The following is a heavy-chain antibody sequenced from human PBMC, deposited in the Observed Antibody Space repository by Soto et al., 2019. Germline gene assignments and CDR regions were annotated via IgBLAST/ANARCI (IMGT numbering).Heavy chain of an antibody. CDR2: MNPNSGNT. J-gene: IGHJ3*02. D-gene: IGHD3-16*02. CDR1: GYTFTSYD. CDR3: ARGSHMITFGGVIAAFDI. Sequence: ASVKVSCKASGYTFTSYDINWVRQATGQGLEWMGWMNPNSGNTGYAQKFQGRVTMTRNTSISTAYMELSSLRSEDTAVYYCARGSHMITFGGVIAAFDIWGQGTMVTVSS. V-gene: IGHV1-8*01.